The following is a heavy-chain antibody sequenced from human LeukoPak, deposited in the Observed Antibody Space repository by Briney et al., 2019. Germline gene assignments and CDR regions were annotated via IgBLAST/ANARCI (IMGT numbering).Heavy chain of an antibody. CDR3: ATQNDFWSGYYYY. CDR2: ISSSSSYI. Sequence: GGSLRLSCAASGFTFSSYSMSWVRQAPGKGLEWVSSISSSSSYIYYADSVKGRFTISRDNAKNSLYLQMNSLRAEDTAVYYCATQNDFWSGYYYYWGQGTLVTVSS. CDR1: GFTFSSYS. J-gene: IGHJ4*02. V-gene: IGHV3-21*01. D-gene: IGHD3-3*01.